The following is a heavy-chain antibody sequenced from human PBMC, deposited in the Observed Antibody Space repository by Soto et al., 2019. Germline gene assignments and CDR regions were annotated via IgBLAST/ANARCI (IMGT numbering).Heavy chain of an antibody. CDR2: ISYDGSNK. Sequence: GGSLRLSCAASGFTFSSYVMHWVRQAPGKGLEWVAVISYDGSNKYYADSVKGRFTISRDNSKNTLYLQMNSLRADDTAVLYCARDQSDYYYGLDVWGQGTTVTVSS. CDR1: GFTFSSYV. J-gene: IGHJ6*02. CDR3: ARDQSDYYYGLDV. V-gene: IGHV3-30*04.